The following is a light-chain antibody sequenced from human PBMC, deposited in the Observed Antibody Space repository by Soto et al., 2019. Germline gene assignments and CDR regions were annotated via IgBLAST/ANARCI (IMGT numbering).Light chain of an antibody. J-gene: IGKJ1*01. CDR1: QTISSW. CDR2: KAS. Sequence: IQMPQSPSTLSGSVGDRVTITCRASQTISSWLAWYQQKPGKAPKLLIYKASTLKSGVPSRFSGSGSGTEFTLTISSLQPDDFATYYCQHYNSYSEAFCQRAKV. CDR3: QHYNSYSEA. V-gene: IGKV1-5*03.